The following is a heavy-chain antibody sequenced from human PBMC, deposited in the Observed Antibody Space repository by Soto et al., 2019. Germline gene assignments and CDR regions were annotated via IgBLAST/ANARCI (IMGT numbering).Heavy chain of an antibody. CDR3: AKVRTLSGCFDY. CDR2: ISWNSGSI. Sequence: EVQLVESGGGLVQPGRSLRLSCAASGFTFDDYAMHWVRQAPGKGLEWVSGISWNSGSIGYADSVKGRFTISRDNAKNSLYLQMNSLRAEDTALYYCAKVRTLSGCFDYWGQGTLVTVSS. D-gene: IGHD5-12*01. CDR1: GFTFDDYA. J-gene: IGHJ4*02. V-gene: IGHV3-9*01.